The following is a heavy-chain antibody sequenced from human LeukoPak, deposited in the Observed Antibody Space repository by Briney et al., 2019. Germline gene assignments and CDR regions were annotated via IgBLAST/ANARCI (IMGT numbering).Heavy chain of an antibody. Sequence: GGSLRLSCAASGFTFSYYWMSWVRQAPGKGLEWVANINQDGSEKYYVDSVKGRFTISRDNAKNSLYLQMNSLRAEDTAVYYCARDDGAGGAFDIWGQGTMVTVSS. CDR2: INQDGSEK. CDR3: ARDDGAGGAFDI. J-gene: IGHJ3*02. CDR1: GFTFSYYW. V-gene: IGHV3-7*05. D-gene: IGHD3-10*01.